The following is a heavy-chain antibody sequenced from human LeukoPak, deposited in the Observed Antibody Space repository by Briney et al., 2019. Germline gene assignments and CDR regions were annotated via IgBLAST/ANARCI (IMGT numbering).Heavy chain of an antibody. CDR3: AKDTNPLFPGNAFDF. V-gene: IGHV3-9*03. J-gene: IGHJ3*01. CDR2: ISWNSGDK. CDR1: GFKFDDFG. Sequence: PGGSLRLSCVASGFKFDDFGMHWVRQAPGKGLEWVSGISWNSGDKGYADSVRGRFTISRDNAKNSLYLQMNSLRAEDMALYYCAKDTNPLFPGNAFDFWGQGTMVTVSS. D-gene: IGHD3-10*02.